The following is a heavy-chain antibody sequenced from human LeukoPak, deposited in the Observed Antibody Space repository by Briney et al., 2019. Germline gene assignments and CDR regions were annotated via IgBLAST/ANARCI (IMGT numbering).Heavy chain of an antibody. V-gene: IGHV3-48*02. CDR3: ARALLLLAARERFIDY. J-gene: IGHJ4*02. Sequence: PGGSLRLSCAASGFPFSTYSMHWVRQAREKGLEWVSHISGTSSTIYYADSVKGRFTISRDNAKNSLYLQMDSLRDEDTAVYYCARALLLLAARERFIDYWGQGSLVTISS. CDR2: ISGTSSTI. D-gene: IGHD2-15*01. CDR1: GFPFSTYS.